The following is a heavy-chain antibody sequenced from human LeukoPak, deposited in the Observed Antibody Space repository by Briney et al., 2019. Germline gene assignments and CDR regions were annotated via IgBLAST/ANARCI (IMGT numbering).Heavy chain of an antibody. J-gene: IGHJ4*02. CDR2: IYYSGST. Sequence: PSETLSLTCTVSGGSISSYYWSWIRQPPGKGLEWIGYIYYSGSTNYNPSLKSRVTISVDTSKNQFSLKLSSVTAADTAVYYCAKDLFDSSSWYTSPPDYWGQGTLVTVSS. CDR1: GGSISSYY. CDR3: AKDLFDSSSWYTSPPDY. D-gene: IGHD6-13*01. V-gene: IGHV4-59*01.